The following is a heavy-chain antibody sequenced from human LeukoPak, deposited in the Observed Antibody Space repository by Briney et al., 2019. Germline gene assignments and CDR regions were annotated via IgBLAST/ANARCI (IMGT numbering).Heavy chain of an antibody. CDR1: GFTVSSNY. CDR3: ASHTYYYDSRGYTVYY. D-gene: IGHD3-22*01. Sequence: PGGSLGLSCAASGFTVSSNYMSWVRQAPGKGLEWVSVIYSGGSTYYADSVKGRFTISRDNSKNTLYLQMNSLRAEDTAVYYCASHTYYYDSRGYTVYYWGQGTLVTVSS. CDR2: IYSGGST. V-gene: IGHV3-53*01. J-gene: IGHJ4*02.